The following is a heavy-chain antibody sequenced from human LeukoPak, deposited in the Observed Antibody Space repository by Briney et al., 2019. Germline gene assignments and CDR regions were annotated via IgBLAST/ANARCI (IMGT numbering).Heavy chain of an antibody. CDR2: ISAYNGNT. D-gene: IGHD3-22*01. J-gene: IGHJ4*02. CDR1: GYTFTSYG. Sequence: ASVKVSCKASGYTFTSYGISWVRQAPGRGLEWMGWISAYNGNTNYAQKLQGRVTMTTDTSTSTAYMELRSLRSDDTAVYYCARGSYYYDSSGYYEIDYWGQGTLVTVSS. V-gene: IGHV1-18*01. CDR3: ARGSYYYDSSGYYEIDY.